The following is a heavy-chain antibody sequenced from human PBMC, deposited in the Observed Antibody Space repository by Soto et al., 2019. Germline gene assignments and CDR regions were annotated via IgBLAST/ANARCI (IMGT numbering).Heavy chain of an antibody. CDR1: GFTFSNAW. V-gene: IGHV3-15*07. Sequence: GGSLRLSCAASGFTFSNAWMNWVRQAPGKGLEWVGRIKSKTDGGTTDYAAPVKGRFTISRDDSKNTLYLQMNSLKTEDTAVYYCTHISGGRLSVYYGMDVWGQGTTVTVSS. J-gene: IGHJ6*02. CDR2: IKSKTDGGTT. CDR3: THISGGRLSVYYGMDV. D-gene: IGHD2-15*01.